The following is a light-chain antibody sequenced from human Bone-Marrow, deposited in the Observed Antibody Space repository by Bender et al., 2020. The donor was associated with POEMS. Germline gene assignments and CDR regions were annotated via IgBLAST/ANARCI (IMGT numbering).Light chain of an antibody. CDR2: ADD. V-gene: IGLV1-44*01. CDR1: SIGRNP. J-gene: IGLJ3*02. CDR3: QSYDNSLSGWV. Sequence: QSVLTQPPSASGTPGQRVTISCSGGSIGRNPINWYQQLPGTAPRLVIYADDRRPSGVPNRFSGSKSGTSASLAITGLQAEDEADYYCQSYDNSLSGWVFGGGTRLTVL.